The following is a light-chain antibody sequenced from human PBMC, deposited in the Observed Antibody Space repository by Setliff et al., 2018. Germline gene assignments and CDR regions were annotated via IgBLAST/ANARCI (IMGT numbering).Light chain of an antibody. CDR2: GAS. J-gene: IGKJ1*01. Sequence: EIVMTQSPAPLSVSPGERATLSCRASQNVRNNLGWYQQKPGQAPRLLIYGASTRATGIPARFSGSGSGTEFTLTINSMQSEDFAAYYCQQYNNWLGTFGQGTKVDIK. CDR3: QQYNNWLGT. V-gene: IGKV3-15*01. CDR1: QNVRNN.